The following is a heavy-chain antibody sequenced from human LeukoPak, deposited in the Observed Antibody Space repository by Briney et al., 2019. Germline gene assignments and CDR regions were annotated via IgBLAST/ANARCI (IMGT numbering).Heavy chain of an antibody. CDR3: ARRSWFGGFDY. CDR2: INHSGST. J-gene: IGHJ4*02. CDR1: GGSFSGYY. V-gene: IGHV4-34*01. Sequence: SETLSLTCAVYGGSFSGYYWSWIRQPPGKGLEWIGEINHSGSTNHNPSLKSRVTISVDTSKNQFSLKLSSVTAADTAVYYCARRSWFGGFDYWGQGTLVTVSS. D-gene: IGHD3-10*01.